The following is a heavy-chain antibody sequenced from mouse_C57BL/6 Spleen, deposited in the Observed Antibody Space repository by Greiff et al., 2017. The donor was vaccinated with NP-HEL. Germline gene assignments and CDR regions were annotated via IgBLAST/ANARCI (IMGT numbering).Heavy chain of an antibody. CDR3: ARSGYYGRSPYWYFDV. V-gene: IGHV1-52*01. CDR1: GYTFTSYW. CDR2: IDPSDSET. J-gene: IGHJ1*03. D-gene: IGHD1-1*01. Sequence: QVQLQQPGAELVRPGSSVKLSCKASGYTFTSYWMHWVKQRPIQGLEWIGNIDPSDSETHYNQKFKDKATLTVDKSSSTAYMHLSSLTSEDSAVYYCARSGYYGRSPYWYFDVWGTGTTVTVSS.